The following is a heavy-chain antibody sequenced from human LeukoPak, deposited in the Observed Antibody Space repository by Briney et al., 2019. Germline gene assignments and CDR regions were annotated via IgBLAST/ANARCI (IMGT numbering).Heavy chain of an antibody. V-gene: IGHV1-46*01. CDR1: GYTFTSYH. CDR3: AREEIVGATTIDY. Sequence: ASVKVSCKASGYTFTSYHMHWVRQAPGQGLEWMGIINPSGGTTNYAQKFRGRVTMTRDMSTSTVYMELSSLRSEDTAVYYCAREEIVGATTIDYWGQGTLVTVSS. CDR2: INPSGGTT. J-gene: IGHJ4*02. D-gene: IGHD1-26*01.